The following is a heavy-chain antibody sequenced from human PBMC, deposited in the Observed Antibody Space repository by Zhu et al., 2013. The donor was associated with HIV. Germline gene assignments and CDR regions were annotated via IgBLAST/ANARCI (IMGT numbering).Heavy chain of an antibody. CDR3: ARGTISILGEYYDILTGQYPDYYYYGMDV. V-gene: IGHV1-2*04. CDR2: INPNSGGT. D-gene: IGHD3-9*01. Sequence: QVQLVQSGAEVKKPGASVKVSCKASGYTFTGYYMHWVRQAPGQGLEWMGWINPNSGGTNYAQKFQGWVTMTRDTSISTAYMELSRLRSDDTAVYYCARGTISILGEYYDILTGQYPDYYYYGMDVWGQGTTVTVSS. J-gene: IGHJ6*02. CDR1: GYTFTGYY.